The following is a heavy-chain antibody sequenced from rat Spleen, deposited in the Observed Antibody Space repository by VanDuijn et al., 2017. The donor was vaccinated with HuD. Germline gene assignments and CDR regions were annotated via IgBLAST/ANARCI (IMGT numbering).Heavy chain of an antibody. CDR1: GFTFNYYW. Sequence: EVQLVESGGGLVQPGRSLRLSCVASGFTFNYYWMTWIRQAPGGGLDWVASITNTGSRTYYPDSVKGRFTISRDNAKSTLYLQMNSLRSEDTATYYCTRAMYTTDYYYAKGYYVMIAWGQGTSVTVSS. CDR2: ITNTGSRT. V-gene: IGHV5-31*01. CDR3: TRAMYTTDYYYAKGYYVMIA. J-gene: IGHJ4*01. D-gene: IGHD1-6*01.